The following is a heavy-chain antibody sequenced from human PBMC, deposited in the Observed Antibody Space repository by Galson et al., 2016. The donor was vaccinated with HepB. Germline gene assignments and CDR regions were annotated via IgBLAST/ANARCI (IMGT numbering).Heavy chain of an antibody. D-gene: IGHD3-22*01. Sequence: LSLTCTVSGVSLSSYYWSWIRQPPGKGLEWIGYIHDSGSTNYNPSLKSRVTISVDTSQNQFSLRLNSVTAADTAVYYCARASGPLTYYYDSSGYEDYWGQGTLVTVSS. CDR3: ARASGPLTYYYDSSGYEDY. CDR1: GVSLSSYY. V-gene: IGHV4-59*01. J-gene: IGHJ4*02. CDR2: IHDSGST.